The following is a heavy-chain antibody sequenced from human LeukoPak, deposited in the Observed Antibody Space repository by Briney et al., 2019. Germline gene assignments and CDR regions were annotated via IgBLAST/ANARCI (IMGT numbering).Heavy chain of an antibody. CDR1: GYSFTDHY. Sequence: ASVKVSCKASGYSFTDHYLHWLRQAPAQGPEWMGWIHPNSGDTNYAQRFQGRVSLTRDTSISTAYMELSSLRSDDTAVYYCARDHNWGPDYWGQGTLVSVSS. J-gene: IGHJ4*02. D-gene: IGHD7-27*01. V-gene: IGHV1-2*02. CDR2: IHPNSGDT. CDR3: ARDHNWGPDY.